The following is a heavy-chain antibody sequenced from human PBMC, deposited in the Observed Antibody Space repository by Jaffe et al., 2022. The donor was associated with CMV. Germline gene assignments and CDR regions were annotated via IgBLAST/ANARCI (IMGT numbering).Heavy chain of an antibody. D-gene: IGHD6-13*01. V-gene: IGHV1-18*01. CDR3: ARGISSSWQGIFAY. CDR1: GYTFTSYG. J-gene: IGHJ4*02. CDR2: INTYNGDT. Sequence: QVQLVQSGAEVKKPGASVKVSCEASGYTFTSYGVIWMRQAPGQGLEWMGWINTYNGDTNYAQKFQGRVTMTTDPSTSTAYMELRSLRFDDTAVYYCARGISSSWQGIFAYWGQGTLVTVSS.